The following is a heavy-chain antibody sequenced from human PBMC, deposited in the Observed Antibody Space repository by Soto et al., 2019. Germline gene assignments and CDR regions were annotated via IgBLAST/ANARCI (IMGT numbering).Heavy chain of an antibody. CDR2: ISDSGSYT. Sequence: QVQLVESGGGLVKPGGSLRLSCAASGFTFSDYHMSWIRQAPGKGLEWVSYISDSGSYTNYADSVKGRFTISRDNAENSLSLQMNTLGAEDTAVYYCARLESRDFTGGWFEPWGQGTLVTVSS. CDR3: ARLESRDFTGGWFEP. CDR1: GFTFSDYH. J-gene: IGHJ5*02. V-gene: IGHV3-11*06. D-gene: IGHD2-2*01.